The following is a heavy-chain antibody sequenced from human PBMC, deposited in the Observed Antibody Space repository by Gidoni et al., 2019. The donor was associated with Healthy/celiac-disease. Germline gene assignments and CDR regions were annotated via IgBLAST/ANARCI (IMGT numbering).Heavy chain of an antibody. CDR3: ARDRQYGSGSYPLNWFDP. CDR1: GFTFSSYW. CDR2: INSDGSST. V-gene: IGHV3-74*01. J-gene: IGHJ5*02. Sequence: EVQLVESGGGLVQPGGSLRLSCAASGFTFSSYWMHWVRQAPGKGLVWVSRINSDGSSTSYADSVKGRFTISRDNAKNTLYLQMNSLRAEDTAVYYCARDRQYGSGSYPLNWFDPWGQGTLVTVSS. D-gene: IGHD3-10*01.